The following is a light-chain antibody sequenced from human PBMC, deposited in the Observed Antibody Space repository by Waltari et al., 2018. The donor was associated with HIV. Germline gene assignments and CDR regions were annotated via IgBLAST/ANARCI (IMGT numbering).Light chain of an antibody. Sequence: SSELTQPPSMSVSPGQTARITCSGDALPKHYAYCYQQNSGRAPVLIIFKDTYRPSGIPERFSGSTSGTTATLTISDVQAGDEADYYCQSTDTAGTVGVFGGGTKLT. CDR3: QSTDTAGTVGV. CDR2: KDT. J-gene: IGLJ3*02. CDR1: ALPKHY. V-gene: IGLV3-25*03.